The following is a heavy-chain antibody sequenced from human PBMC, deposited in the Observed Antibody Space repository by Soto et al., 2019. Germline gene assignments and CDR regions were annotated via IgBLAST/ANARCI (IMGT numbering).Heavy chain of an antibody. CDR2: IWYDGSNK. D-gene: IGHD6-13*01. Sequence: QVQLVESGGGVVQPGRSLRLSCAASGFTFSSYGMHWVRQAPGKGLEWVAVIWYDGSNKYYADSVKGRFTISRDNSKNTLYLRMNSLRAEDTAVYYCARDRVAAGGVGYFDYWGQGTLVTVSS. V-gene: IGHV3-33*01. J-gene: IGHJ4*02. CDR3: ARDRVAAGGVGYFDY. CDR1: GFTFSSYG.